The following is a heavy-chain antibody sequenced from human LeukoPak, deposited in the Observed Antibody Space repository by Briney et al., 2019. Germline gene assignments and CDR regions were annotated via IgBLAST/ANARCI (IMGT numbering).Heavy chain of an antibody. Sequence: SETLSLTCTVSGGSISSYYWSWIRQPPGKGLEWIGYIYYSGSTNYNPSLKSRVTISVDTTKNQFSLKLSSVTAADTAVYYCARASYDSSGYYYIHYWGQGTLVTVSS. D-gene: IGHD3-22*01. J-gene: IGHJ4*02. CDR1: GGSISSYY. V-gene: IGHV4-59*01. CDR2: IYYSGST. CDR3: ARASYDSSGYYYIHY.